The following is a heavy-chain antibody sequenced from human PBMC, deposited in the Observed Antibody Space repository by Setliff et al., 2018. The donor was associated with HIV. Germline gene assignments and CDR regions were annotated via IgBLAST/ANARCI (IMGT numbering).Heavy chain of an antibody. CDR1: GGSISGSSYY. CDR2: IFHAGST. D-gene: IGHD2-15*01. J-gene: IGHJ6*03. Sequence: PSETLSLTCTVSGGSISGSSYYWDWIRQSPEKGLEWIGSIFHAGSTYYNPSLKSRVTLSVDTSENQYSLKLTSLIAADTAVYYCARSLAYCSGGGCSSGNYYYMDVWGKGTTVTVSS. CDR3: ARSLAYCSGGGCSSGNYYYMDV. V-gene: IGHV4-39*01.